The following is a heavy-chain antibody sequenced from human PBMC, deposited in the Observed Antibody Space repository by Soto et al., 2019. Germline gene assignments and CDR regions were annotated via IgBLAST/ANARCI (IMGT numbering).Heavy chain of an antibody. CDR1: GGSISSYY. Sequence: PSETLSLTCTVSGGSISSYYWSWIRQPPGKGLEWIGYIYYSGSTNYNPSLKSRVTISVDTSKNQFSLKLSSVTAADTAVYYCARGRISIDYWGQGTLVTVSS. D-gene: IGHD2-15*01. CDR3: ARGRISIDY. CDR2: IYYSGST. J-gene: IGHJ4*02. V-gene: IGHV4-59*01.